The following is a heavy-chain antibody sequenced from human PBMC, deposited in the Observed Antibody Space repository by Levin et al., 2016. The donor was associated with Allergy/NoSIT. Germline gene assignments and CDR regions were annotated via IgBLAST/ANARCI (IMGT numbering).Heavy chain of an antibody. D-gene: IGHD3-3*01. V-gene: IGHV4-4*07. Sequence: WIRQPPGKGLEWIGRIYTSGSTNYNPSLKSRVTMSVDTSKNQFSLKLSSVTAADTAVYYCARNTFWSGYYQFDYWGQGTLVTVSS. CDR3: ARNTFWSGYYQFDY. J-gene: IGHJ4*02. CDR2: IYTSGST.